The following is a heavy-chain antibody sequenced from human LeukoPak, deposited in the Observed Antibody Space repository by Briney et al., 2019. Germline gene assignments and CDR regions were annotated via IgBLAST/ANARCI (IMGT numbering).Heavy chain of an antibody. CDR3: ATNLGSGWYYFDP. Sequence: GASVKVSCKVSGYTLTELSMHWVRQAPGKGLEWMGGFDPEDGETIYAQKFQGRVTMTEDTSTDTAYMELSGLRSEDTAVYYCATNLGSGWYYFDPWGQGTLVTVSS. CDR1: GYTLTELS. D-gene: IGHD6-19*01. CDR2: FDPEDGET. J-gene: IGHJ4*02. V-gene: IGHV1-24*01.